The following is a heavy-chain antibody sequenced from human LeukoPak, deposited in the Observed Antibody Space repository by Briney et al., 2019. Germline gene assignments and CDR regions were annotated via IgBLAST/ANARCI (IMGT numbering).Heavy chain of an antibody. CDR3: ARSEPSGATLYYFDY. V-gene: IGHV1-69*13. CDR1: GGTFSSYA. Sequence: SVKVSCKASGGTFSSYAISWVRQAPGQGLEWMGGIIPIFGTANYAQKFQGRVTITADESTSTAYMELSRLRSEDTAVYYCARSEPSGATLYYFDYWGQGTLVTVSS. J-gene: IGHJ4*02. CDR2: IIPIFGTA. D-gene: IGHD1-26*01.